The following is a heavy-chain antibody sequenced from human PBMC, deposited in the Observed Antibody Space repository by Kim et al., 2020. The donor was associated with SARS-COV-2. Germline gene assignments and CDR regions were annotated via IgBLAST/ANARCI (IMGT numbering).Heavy chain of an antibody. D-gene: IGHD4-17*01. Sequence: DSVKGRFTISRDNSKNTLYLQMNSLRAEDTAVYYCAKGGPLDYGDYYFDYWGQGTLVTVSS. CDR3: AKGGPLDYGDYYFDY. J-gene: IGHJ4*02. V-gene: IGHV3-23*01.